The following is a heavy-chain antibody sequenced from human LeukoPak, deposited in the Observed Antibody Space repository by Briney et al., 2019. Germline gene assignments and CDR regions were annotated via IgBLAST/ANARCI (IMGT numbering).Heavy chain of an antibody. V-gene: IGHV1-69*13. CDR3: ASLPGIVGASDY. D-gene: IGHD1-26*01. CDR1: GGTFSSYA. Sequence: ASVKVSCKASGGTFSSYAISWVRQAPGQGLEWMGGIIPIFGTANYAQKFQGRVTITADESTSTAYMELSSLRSEDTAVYYCASLPGIVGASDYWGQGTLVTVPS. J-gene: IGHJ4*02. CDR2: IIPIFGTA.